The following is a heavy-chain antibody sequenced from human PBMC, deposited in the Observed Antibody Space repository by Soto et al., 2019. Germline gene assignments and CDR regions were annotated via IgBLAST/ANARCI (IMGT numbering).Heavy chain of an antibody. Sequence: QVTLNESGPVLVKPTEPLTLPCTVSGFSLSNARMGVSWIRQPPGKALEWLAHIFSNDEKSYSTSLKSRLTSSKDTSKSQVVLTMTNMDPVDTATYSCARIPLRGGDKTTCYWYFDLWGRGTLVTVSS. J-gene: IGHJ2*01. D-gene: IGHD6-25*01. CDR2: IFSNDEK. CDR3: ARIPLRGGDKTTCYWYFDL. V-gene: IGHV2-26*01. CDR1: GFSLSNARMG.